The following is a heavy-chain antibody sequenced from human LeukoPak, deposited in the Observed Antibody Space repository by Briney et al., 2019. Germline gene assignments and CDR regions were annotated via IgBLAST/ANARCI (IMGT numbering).Heavy chain of an antibody. D-gene: IGHD2/OR15-2a*01. Sequence: PGGSLRLSCAASGFTFSNYAMSWVRQAPGKGLEWVSGISSRGDSKYYADSVKGRVTISRDNSKNTLFLQLNSLRAEDAAVYYCGKTYLCSIGAFHFWGQGTMVTVSS. CDR3: GKTYLCSIGAFHF. CDR1: GFTFSNYA. V-gene: IGHV3-23*01. J-gene: IGHJ3*01. CDR2: ISSRGDSK.